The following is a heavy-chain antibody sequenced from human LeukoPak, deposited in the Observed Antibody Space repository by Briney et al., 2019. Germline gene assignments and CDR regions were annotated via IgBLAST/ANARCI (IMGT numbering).Heavy chain of an antibody. D-gene: IGHD3-22*01. CDR2: INHCGGA. J-gene: IGHJ4*02. CDR3: ARGAYYDSSGCYFDY. CDR1: GGSFSGYY. V-gene: IGHV4-34*01. Sequence: PSETLSLTCAVSGGSFSGYYWSWIRNRPAQGLDRIGEINHCGGANYNPSLKSRVTVSGDTSNNQFSLKLSSVTAADTAVYYCARGAYYDSSGCYFDYWGQGTLVTVSS.